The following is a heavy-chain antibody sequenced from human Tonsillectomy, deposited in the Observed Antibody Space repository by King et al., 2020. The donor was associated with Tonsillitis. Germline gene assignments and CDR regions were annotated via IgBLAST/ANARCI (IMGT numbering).Heavy chain of an antibody. CDR2: ISSSSSYI. D-gene: IGHD2-15*01. CDR3: ARSPAADMGNDY. J-gene: IGHJ4*02. Sequence: VQLVESGGGLVKPGGSLRLSCAASGFTFSRYSMNWVRQAPGKGLEWVSSISSSSSYIYYADSVKGRFTISRDNAKNSLYLQMNSLRAEDTAVYYCARSPAADMGNDYWGPGTLVTVSS. CDR1: GFTFSRYS. V-gene: IGHV3-21*01.